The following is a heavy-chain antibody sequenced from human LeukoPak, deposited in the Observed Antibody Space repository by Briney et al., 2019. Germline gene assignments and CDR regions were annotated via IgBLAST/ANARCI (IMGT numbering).Heavy chain of an antibody. Sequence: GGSLRLSRAASGFTFSSYAMSWVRQAPGKGLEWVALISDDGSNKYYADSVKGRFTISRDNSKNTLYLQMSSLRGEDTAVYYCARTYGSSADAFDIWGHGTMVTVSS. CDR2: ISDDGSNK. J-gene: IGHJ3*02. CDR3: ARTYGSSADAFDI. D-gene: IGHD6-6*01. CDR1: GFTFSSYA. V-gene: IGHV3-30*04.